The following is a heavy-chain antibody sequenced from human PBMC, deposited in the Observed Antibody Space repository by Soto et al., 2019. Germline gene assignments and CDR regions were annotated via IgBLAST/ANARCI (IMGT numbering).Heavy chain of an antibody. CDR3: ARDQGIAAFWYFDY. J-gene: IGHJ4*02. CDR2: IKQDGSEK. V-gene: IGHV3-7*03. CDR1: GFTFSSYW. D-gene: IGHD6-13*01. Sequence: EVQLVESGGGLVQPGGSLRLSCAASGFTFSSYWMSWVRQAPGKGLEWVANIKQDGSEKYYVDSVKGRFTISRDNAKNSLYLQMNSLRAEDTAVYYCARDQGIAAFWYFDYWGQGTLVTVSS.